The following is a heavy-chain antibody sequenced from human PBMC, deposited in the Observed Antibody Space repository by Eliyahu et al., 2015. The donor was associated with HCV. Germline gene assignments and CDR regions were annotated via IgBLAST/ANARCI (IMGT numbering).Heavy chain of an antibody. V-gene: IGHV4-61*02. Sequence: QVQLQESGPGLVKPSQTLSLTCTVSGGSISSGSYFWSWIRQPAGKGLEWIGRIHTSGTTNYNPSLKSRVTISVDTSKNQFSLKLTSVTAADTAVYYCARHLNWAYDVWGQGTMVSVSS. CDR2: IHTSGTT. CDR3: ARHLNWAYDV. J-gene: IGHJ3*01. CDR1: GGSISSGSYF.